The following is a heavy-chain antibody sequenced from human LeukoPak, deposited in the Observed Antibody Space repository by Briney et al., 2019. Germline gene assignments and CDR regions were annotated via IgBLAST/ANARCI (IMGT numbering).Heavy chain of an antibody. CDR1: GYTFTSYD. J-gene: IGHJ5*02. CDR3: ASYPIAAAGVEFDP. V-gene: IGHV1-8*01. Sequence: GASVKVSCKASGYTFTSYDINWVRQATGQGLEWMGWMNPNSGNTGYAQKFQGRVTMTRNTSISKAYMELSSLRSEDTAVYYCASYPIAAAGVEFDPWGQGTLVTVSS. D-gene: IGHD6-13*01. CDR2: MNPNSGNT.